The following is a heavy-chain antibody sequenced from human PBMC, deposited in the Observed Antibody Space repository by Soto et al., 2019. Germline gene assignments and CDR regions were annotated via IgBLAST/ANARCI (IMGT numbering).Heavy chain of an antibody. Sequence: QVQLVESGGGVVQPGRSLRLSCAASGFTFSSSAMHWVRQAPGKGLEWVAVISYDGSNKYYADSVKGRFTISRDNSKNTLYLQMNSLRAEDTAVYYCARDTYYYDSSGYYFDDAFDIWGQGTMVTVSS. CDR3: ARDTYYYDSSGYYFDDAFDI. J-gene: IGHJ3*02. V-gene: IGHV3-30-3*01. CDR1: GFTFSSSA. CDR2: ISYDGSNK. D-gene: IGHD3-22*01.